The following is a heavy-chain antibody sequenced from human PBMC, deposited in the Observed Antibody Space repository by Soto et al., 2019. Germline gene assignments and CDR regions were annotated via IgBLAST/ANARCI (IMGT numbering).Heavy chain of an antibody. V-gene: IGHV3-48*03. CDR2: IHPGGQTI. D-gene: IGHD2-15*01. CDR3: ARRGSR. CDR1: GFAFSSSE. J-gene: IGHJ3*01. Sequence: GGSLRLSCAASGFAFSSSEMYWVRQAPGKGLEWISYIHPGGQTIFYAESVKGRFTISRDNAKHSVYLQMNSLRAEDTAVYYCARRGSRWGRGTKVTVSS.